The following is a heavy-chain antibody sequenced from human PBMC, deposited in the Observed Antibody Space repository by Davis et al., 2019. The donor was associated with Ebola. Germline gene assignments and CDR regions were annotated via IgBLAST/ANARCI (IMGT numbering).Heavy chain of an antibody. D-gene: IGHD6-13*01. V-gene: IGHV2-5*02. J-gene: IGHJ6*02. CDR3: ANRFIAVAVDYGMDV. Sequence: SGPTLVKPTQTLTLTCTFSGFSLSTSGVGVGWIRQPPGKALEWLALIYWDDDKRYSPSLKSRLTITKDTSKNQVVLTMTHMDPVDTATYYCANRFIAVAVDYGMDVWGQGTTVTVSS. CDR2: IYWDDDK. CDR1: GFSLSTSGVG.